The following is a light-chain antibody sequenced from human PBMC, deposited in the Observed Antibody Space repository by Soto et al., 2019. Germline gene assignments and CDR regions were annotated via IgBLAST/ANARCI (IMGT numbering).Light chain of an antibody. J-gene: IGLJ2*01. CDR2: EVT. V-gene: IGLV2-14*01. CDR3: SSYTTSSALVV. Sequence: QSVLTQPASVSGSPGQSITISCSGTSNDVGAYNFVSWYQEHPGKAPKLIIFEVTNRPSGVSNRFSGSKSGNMASLTISGLQAEDEGDYYCSSYTTSSALVVFGGGTQLTVL. CDR1: SNDVGAYNF.